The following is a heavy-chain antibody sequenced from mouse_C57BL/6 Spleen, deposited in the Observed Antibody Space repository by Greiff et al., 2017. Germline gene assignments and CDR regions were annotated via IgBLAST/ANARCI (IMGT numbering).Heavy chain of an antibody. D-gene: IGHD1-1*01. J-gene: IGHJ2*01. CDR2: LSDGGRYP. CDR1: GFTFSSYA. CDR3: ARDESSTYYYGSSYFDY. V-gene: IGHV5-4*01. Sequence: EVQVVESGGGLVKPGGSLKLSCAASGFTFSSYAMSWVRQTPEKRLEWVATLSDGGRYPSYPDNVKGRFTISRDNAKNTLYLQMSQLKSEDTAMYYCARDESSTYYYGSSYFDYWGQGTTLTVSS.